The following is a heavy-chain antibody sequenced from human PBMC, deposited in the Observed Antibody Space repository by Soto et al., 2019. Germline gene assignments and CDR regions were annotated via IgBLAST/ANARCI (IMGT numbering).Heavy chain of an antibody. V-gene: IGHV1-18*01. D-gene: IGHD4-17*01. CDR3: ARLGYGDSESD. CDR1: GFTFSSYT. J-gene: IGHJ4*02. CDR2: ISAYNGNT. Sequence: ASAKVSCKASGFTFSSYTISWVRQAPGQGLEWMGWISAYNGNTYYAQKFQGRVTMTTETPTSTAYMELRSLRSDDTAVYYCARLGYGDSESDWGQGTLVTVSS.